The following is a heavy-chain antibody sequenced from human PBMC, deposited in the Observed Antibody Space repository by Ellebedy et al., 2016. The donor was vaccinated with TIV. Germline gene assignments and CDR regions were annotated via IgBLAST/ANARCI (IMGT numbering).Heavy chain of an antibody. Sequence: GESLKISCVDSGITFSNHWMHWVRQAPGKGLVWVSRLNTICSSTSYADSVKGRFTISRDNARHTLFLQMNSLRAEDTAVYYCARGRIASGGTPDYFDYWGPGTLVAVSS. J-gene: IGHJ4*02. CDR2: LNTICSST. CDR3: ARGRIASGGTPDYFDY. D-gene: IGHD6-13*01. CDR1: GITFSNHW. V-gene: IGHV3-74*01.